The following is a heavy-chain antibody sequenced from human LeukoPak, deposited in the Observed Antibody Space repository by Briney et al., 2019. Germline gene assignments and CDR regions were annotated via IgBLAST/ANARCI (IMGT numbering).Heavy chain of an antibody. Sequence: PSETLSLTCDVSGDFIRSYWWGWVRQPAGKGLEWIGRIYATGSTKFNPSLKSRLTMSMDTSTNQLSLKLSLKLTSVTAADTAVYFSARQGYTASYYFLDFWSQGTLVIFSP. CDR3: ARQGYTASYYFLDF. CDR1: GDFIRSYW. D-gene: IGHD1-26*01. J-gene: IGHJ4*02. CDR2: IYATGST. V-gene: IGHV4-4*07.